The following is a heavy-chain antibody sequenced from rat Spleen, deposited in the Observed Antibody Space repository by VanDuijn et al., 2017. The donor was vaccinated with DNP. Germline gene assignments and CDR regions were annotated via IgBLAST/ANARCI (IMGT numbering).Heavy chain of an antibody. CDR1: GFTFSDFY. V-gene: IGHV5-22*01. CDR3: TSNPHIRTAAPFDY. J-gene: IGHJ2*01. D-gene: IGHD3-8*01. CDR2: INYEGSST. Sequence: EVQLAESGGGLVQPGRSLKLSCAASGFTFSDFYMAWVRQAPKKGLEWVASINYEGSSTYYGDSVKGRFSISRDNAKSTLYLQMNSLKSEDTATYYCTSNPHIRTAAPFDYWGQGVMVTVSS.